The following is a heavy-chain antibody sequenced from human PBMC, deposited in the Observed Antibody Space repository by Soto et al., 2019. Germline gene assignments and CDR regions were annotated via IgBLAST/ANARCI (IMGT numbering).Heavy chain of an antibody. J-gene: IGHJ3*02. CDR1: GGSFSGYY. D-gene: IGHD4-17*01. Sequence: ASETLSLTCAVYGGSFSGYYWTWIRQPPGPGLEWIGEINHSGSAYYNPSLKSRVTISVDTSKDQFSLNLRSMTAADTAVYYCARPTSTDLRDPFDIWGQGIMVT. CDR2: INHSGSA. CDR3: ARPTSTDLRDPFDI. V-gene: IGHV4-34*01.